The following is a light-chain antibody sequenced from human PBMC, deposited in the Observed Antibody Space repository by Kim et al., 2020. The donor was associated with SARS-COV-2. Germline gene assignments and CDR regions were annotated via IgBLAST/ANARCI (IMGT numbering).Light chain of an antibody. J-gene: IGKJ5*01. V-gene: IGKV1-39*01. Sequence: DIQITQSPSSLSASVGDRVTITCRASQSISSYLNWYQQKTWKAPKLLIYAASSLQSCVPSRFSSSGSGTDLTITSSSLQPQDFATCYCRQSYSTPLIYGQGTRLEIK. CDR2: AAS. CDR3: RQSYSTPLI. CDR1: QSISSY.